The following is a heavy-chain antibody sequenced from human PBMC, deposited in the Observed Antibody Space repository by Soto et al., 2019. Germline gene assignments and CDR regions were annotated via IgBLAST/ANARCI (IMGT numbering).Heavy chain of an antibody. D-gene: IGHD1-26*01. CDR2: ISYDGNNG. Sequence: GGSLRLSCAASGFNFSRFTMHWVRQAPGKGLEWVALISYDGNNGYYADSVKGRFTFSRDNSNNTLYLQMNSLRAEDTAVYFCAGDGGSYFDYYYGMDVWGQGTTVTVSS. V-gene: IGHV3-30-3*01. CDR3: AGDGGSYFDYYYGMDV. CDR1: GFNFSRFT. J-gene: IGHJ6*02.